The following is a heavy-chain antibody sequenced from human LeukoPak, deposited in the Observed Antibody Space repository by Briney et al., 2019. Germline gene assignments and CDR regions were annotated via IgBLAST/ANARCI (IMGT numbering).Heavy chain of an antibody. CDR1: GFTFRSYW. J-gene: IGHJ4*02. Sequence: GRSLRLSCAASGFTFRSYWMSWVRQAPGKGLEWVANIKEDGSGKYYVDSVKGRFTISRDNAKNSLYLQMNSLRADDTAVYYCVKDSPPRYSGSPPAYWGQGTLVTVSS. V-gene: IGHV3-7*03. CDR3: VKDSPPRYSGSPPAY. CDR2: IKEDGSGK. D-gene: IGHD1-26*01.